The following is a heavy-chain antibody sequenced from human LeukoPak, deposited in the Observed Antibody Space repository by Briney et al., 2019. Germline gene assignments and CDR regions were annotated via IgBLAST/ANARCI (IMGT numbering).Heavy chain of an antibody. CDR2: ISGNSGST. V-gene: IGHV3-23*01. J-gene: IGHJ5*01. CDR3: AREVGWFDS. Sequence: GGSLRLSCAASGFTFSNFAMSWVRQAPGKGLEWVSVISGNSGSTYYADSVKGRFTISRENSKNTLYLQMNSLRAEDTAIYYCAREVGWFDSWGRGTLVTVSS. D-gene: IGHD1-26*01. CDR1: GFTFSNFA.